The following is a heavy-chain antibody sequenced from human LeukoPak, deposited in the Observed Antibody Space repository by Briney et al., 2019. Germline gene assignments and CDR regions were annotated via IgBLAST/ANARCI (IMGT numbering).Heavy chain of an antibody. V-gene: IGHV3-53*01. CDR1: GFTLSSNY. CDR2: IYSGGGT. CDR3: ARYCSGGSCSHDTFDI. D-gene: IGHD2-15*01. Sequence: GGSLRLSCAASGFTLSSNYMSWVRQAPGEGPEWGSVIYSGGGTYYADSVEGRFTISRDTSKNTVYLQINSLRADDTAVYYCARYCSGGSCSHDTFDIWGRGTMVTVSS. J-gene: IGHJ3*02.